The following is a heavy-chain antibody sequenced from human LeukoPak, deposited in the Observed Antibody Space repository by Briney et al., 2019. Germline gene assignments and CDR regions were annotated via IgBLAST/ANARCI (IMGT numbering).Heavy chain of an antibody. CDR3: ARQARYYYGSGSYYNLNWFDP. V-gene: IGHV4-59*08. CDR2: IYYSGST. D-gene: IGHD3-10*01. CDR1: GGSISSYY. J-gene: IGHJ5*02. Sequence: SETLSLTCTVSGGSISSYYWSWIRQPPGKGLEWIGYIYYSGSTNYNPSLKSRVTISVDTSKNQFSLKLSSVTAADTAVYYCARQARYYYGSGSYYNLNWFDPWGQGTLVTVSS.